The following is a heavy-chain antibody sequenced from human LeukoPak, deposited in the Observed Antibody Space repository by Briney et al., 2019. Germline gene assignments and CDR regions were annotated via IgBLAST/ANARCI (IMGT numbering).Heavy chain of an antibody. Sequence: GGSLGLSCAASGFTFGSYAMHWVRQAPGKGLEWVAVISYDGSNKYYADSVKVRFTISRDNSKNTLYLQMNSLRAEDTAVYYCARDLFHTAMANYWGQGTLVTVSS. V-gene: IGHV3-30*04. D-gene: IGHD5-18*01. J-gene: IGHJ4*02. CDR1: GFTFGSYA. CDR2: ISYDGSNK. CDR3: ARDLFHTAMANY.